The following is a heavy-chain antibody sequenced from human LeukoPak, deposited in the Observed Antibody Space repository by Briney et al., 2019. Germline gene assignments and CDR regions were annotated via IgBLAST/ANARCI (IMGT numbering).Heavy chain of an antibody. Sequence: GGSLRLSCAASGFTFSSYWMSWVRQAPGKGLEWVANIKQDGSEKYYVDSVKGRFTISRDNAKNSLYLQMNSLRAEDTAVYYCARVAGGYSYGYYLDYWGLGTLVTVSS. CDR3: ARVAGGYSYGYYLDY. D-gene: IGHD5-18*01. J-gene: IGHJ4*02. CDR2: IKQDGSEK. CDR1: GFTFSSYW. V-gene: IGHV3-7*01.